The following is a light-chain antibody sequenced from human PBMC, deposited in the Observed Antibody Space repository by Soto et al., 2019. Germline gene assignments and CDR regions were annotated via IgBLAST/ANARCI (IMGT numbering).Light chain of an antibody. CDR1: QSVSSSY. V-gene: IGKV3-20*01. CDR2: GTS. Sequence: EVVLTQSPGTLSLSPGERATLSCRASQSVSSSYLAWYPQKPGQAPRLLIYGTSSRATGIPGRFSGSGSGTDFTLTISRLESEDFAVYYCQMYGSPPWSSRQGSKV. CDR3: QMYGSPPWS. J-gene: IGKJ1*01.